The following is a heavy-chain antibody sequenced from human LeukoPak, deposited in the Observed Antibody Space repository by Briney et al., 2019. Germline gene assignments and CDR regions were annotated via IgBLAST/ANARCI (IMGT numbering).Heavy chain of an antibody. D-gene: IGHD3-10*01. Sequence: GGSLRLSCAASGFTFSSYWMHWVRQAPGKGLVWVSRINNDGSSTSHADSVKGRFTISRDNAESTVYLQMSSLRDEDTAVYFCLRDFPSGYWGQGTLVTVSS. CDR2: INNDGSST. CDR3: LRDFPSGY. J-gene: IGHJ4*02. CDR1: GFTFSSYW. V-gene: IGHV3-74*01.